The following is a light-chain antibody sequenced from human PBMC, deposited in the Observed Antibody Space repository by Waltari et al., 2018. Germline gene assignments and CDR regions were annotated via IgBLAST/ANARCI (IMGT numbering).Light chain of an antibody. CDR3: QQYNEWPRT. CDR2: GPS. Sequence: EIVMPQSPAEPTVSPGERATHSCSASQSVSSALAWYQQKPGQAPRLLIYGPSTRATGIPARFSGSGSGTEFTLTISSLQSEDFAVYYCQQYNEWPRTFGQGTKLEIK. J-gene: IGKJ2*01. CDR1: QSVSSA. V-gene: IGKV3-15*01.